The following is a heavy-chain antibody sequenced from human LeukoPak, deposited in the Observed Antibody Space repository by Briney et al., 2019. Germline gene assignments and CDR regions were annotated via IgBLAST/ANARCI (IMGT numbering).Heavy chain of an antibody. J-gene: IGHJ3*02. CDR3: AKDRQARSVAYDAFDI. CDR2: IIPIFGTA. D-gene: IGHD3-3*01. Sequence: VASVKVSCKASGGTFSSYAISWVRQAPGQGLEWMGGIIPIFGTANYAQKFQGRVTITADESTSTAYMELSSLRSEDTAVYYCAKDRQARSVAYDAFDIWGQGTMVTVSS. CDR1: GGTFSSYA. V-gene: IGHV1-69*01.